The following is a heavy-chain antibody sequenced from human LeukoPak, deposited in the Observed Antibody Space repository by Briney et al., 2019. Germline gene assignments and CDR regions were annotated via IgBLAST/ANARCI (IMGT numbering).Heavy chain of an antibody. CDR2: ISYDGSDK. Sequence: GGSLRLSCAASGFTFGSYTMHWVRQAPGKGLEWVAIISYDGSDKYYADSVKGRFTISRDNSKNTLYLQMNSLRAEDTAVYYCAKDRRSPLPLDYWGQGTLVTVSS. J-gene: IGHJ4*02. CDR3: AKDRRSPLPLDY. V-gene: IGHV3-30*04. CDR1: GFTFGSYT.